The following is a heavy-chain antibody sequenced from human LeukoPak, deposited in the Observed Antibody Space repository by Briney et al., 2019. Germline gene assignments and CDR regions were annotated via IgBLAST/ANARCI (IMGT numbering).Heavy chain of an antibody. V-gene: IGHV3-30*03. CDR1: GFTFSSYG. D-gene: IGHD6-25*01. CDR3: VSARLRGRVFDY. CDR2: ISYDGSNK. J-gene: IGHJ4*02. Sequence: GGSLRLSCAASGFTFSSYGMHWVRQAPGKGLEWVAVISYDGSNKYYADSVKGRFTISRDNSKNTLYLQMNSLRAEDTAVYYCVSARLRGRVFDYWGQGTLVTVSS.